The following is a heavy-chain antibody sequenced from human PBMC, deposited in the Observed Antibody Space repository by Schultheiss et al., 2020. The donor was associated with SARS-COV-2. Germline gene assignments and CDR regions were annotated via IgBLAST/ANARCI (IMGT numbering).Heavy chain of an antibody. V-gene: IGHV4-34*11. D-gene: IGHD3-22*01. CDR1: GGSFSGYY. CDR2: IYYSGST. Sequence: SETLSLTCAVYGGSFSGYYWSWIRQPPGKGLEWIGYIYYSGSTNYNPSLKSRVTISVDTSKNQFSLKLSSVTAADTAVYYCARSYYYDSSGYLTFDYWGQGTLVTVSS. J-gene: IGHJ4*02. CDR3: ARSYYYDSSGYLTFDY.